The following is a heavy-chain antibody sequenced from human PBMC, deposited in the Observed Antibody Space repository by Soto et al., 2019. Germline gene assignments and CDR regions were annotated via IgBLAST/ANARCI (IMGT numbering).Heavy chain of an antibody. CDR1: GFTFSDYY. D-gene: IGHD1-26*01. V-gene: IGHV3-11*06. CDR3: ARDRKSVGATGYYYYYGMDV. CDR2: ISSSSSYT. Sequence: GGSLRLSCAASGFTFSDYYMSWIRQAPGKGLEWVSYISSSSSYTNYADSVKGRFTISRDNAKNSLYLQMNSLRAEDTAVYYCARDRKSVGATGYYYYYGMDVWGQGTTVTVSS. J-gene: IGHJ6*02.